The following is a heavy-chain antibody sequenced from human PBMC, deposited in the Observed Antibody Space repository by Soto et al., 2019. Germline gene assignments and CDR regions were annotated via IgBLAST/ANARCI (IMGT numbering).Heavy chain of an antibody. D-gene: IGHD3-16*02. J-gene: IGHJ4*02. CDR1: GYSFTSYW. Sequence: GESLKISCKGSGYSFTSYWIGWVRQMPGKGLEWMGIIYPGDSDTRYSPSFQGQVTISDDKSISTAYLQWSSLKASDTAMYYCARRLDYVWGSYRPSGWYFEYWGQGTMVTVSS. CDR2: IYPGDSDT. CDR3: ARRLDYVWGSYRPSGWYFEY. V-gene: IGHV5-51*01.